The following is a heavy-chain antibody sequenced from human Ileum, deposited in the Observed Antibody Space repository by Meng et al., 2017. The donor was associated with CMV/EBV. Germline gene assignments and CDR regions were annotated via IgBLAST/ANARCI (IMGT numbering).Heavy chain of an antibody. Sequence: SISPNSWGWIRQAPGKGLEWIDYSDLSGSPTYSPSLKSRVAMSVDTSKNRFSLQLTSLTAADTAIYYCARMKRYYDSSGYFDAFDIWGQGTMVTVSS. CDR1: SISPNS. V-gene: IGHV4-59*01. CDR3: ARMKRYYDSSGYFDAFDI. J-gene: IGHJ3*02. D-gene: IGHD3-22*01. CDR2: SDLSGSP.